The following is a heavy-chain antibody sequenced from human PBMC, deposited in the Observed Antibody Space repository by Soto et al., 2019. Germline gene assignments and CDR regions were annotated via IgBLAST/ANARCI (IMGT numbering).Heavy chain of an antibody. CDR1: GFTFSNFA. CDR3: AKGTYASSWYTY. CDR2: ISSGGDGT. J-gene: IGHJ4*02. Sequence: GGSLRLSCAASGFTFSNFAMTWVRQAPGKGLEWVSAISSGGDGTYYVDSVKGRFTISRDNSKNTLYLQMNSLRSEDTAVYYCAKGTYASSWYTYWGQGTLVTVSS. D-gene: IGHD6-13*01. V-gene: IGHV3-23*01.